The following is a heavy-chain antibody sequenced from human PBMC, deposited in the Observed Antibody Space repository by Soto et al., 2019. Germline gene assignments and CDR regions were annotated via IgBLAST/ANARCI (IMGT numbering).Heavy chain of an antibody. CDR3: TRNAFYYNSSGYHDGFDI. CDR2: ISPKSGGT. J-gene: IGHJ3*02. Sequence: SVEVSCRASGYTFSDYYVHWVRQAPGQGLEWMGWISPKSGGTNYAQKFQGRVTMTRDTSIFTAYMELSRLRPDDTAVYYCTRNAFYYNSSGYHDGFDIWGQGTLVTVSS. CDR1: GYTFSDYY. D-gene: IGHD3-22*01. V-gene: IGHV1-2*02.